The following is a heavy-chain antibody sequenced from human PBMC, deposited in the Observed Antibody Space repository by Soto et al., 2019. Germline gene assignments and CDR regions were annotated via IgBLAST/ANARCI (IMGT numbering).Heavy chain of an antibody. J-gene: IGHJ4*02. Sequence: ASVKVSCKASGYTFTHYYMHWVRQAPGQGLEWMGIINPRDSSTSYAQKFQGRVTVTRDTSTSTVYMELSSLTFEDTAVYFCARGSKDSYPGSRIFDFWGRGTLVTVSS. V-gene: IGHV1-46*01. D-gene: IGHD3-10*01. CDR2: INPRDSST. CDR3: ARGSKDSYPGSRIFDF. CDR1: GYTFTHYY.